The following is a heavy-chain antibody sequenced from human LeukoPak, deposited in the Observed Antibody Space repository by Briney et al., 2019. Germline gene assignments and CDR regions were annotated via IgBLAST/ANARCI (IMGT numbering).Heavy chain of an antibody. V-gene: IGHV4-34*01. CDR2: INHSGST. Sequence: SETLSLTCAVYVGSFSGYYWSWIRQPPGKGLEWIGEINHSGSTNYNSSLKSRVTISVDTSKNQFSLKLSSVTAADTAVYYCARGYYGSGSHCCHMDVWGKGTTITVSA. CDR1: VGSFSGYY. CDR3: ARGYYGSGSHCCHMDV. D-gene: IGHD3-10*01. J-gene: IGHJ6*04.